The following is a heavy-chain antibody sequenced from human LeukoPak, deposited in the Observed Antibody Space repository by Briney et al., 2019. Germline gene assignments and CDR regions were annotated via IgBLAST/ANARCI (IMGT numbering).Heavy chain of an antibody. CDR1: GFTFTYSA. V-gene: IGHV3-30-3*01. J-gene: IGHJ4*02. D-gene: IGHD2-21*02. CDR3: ARQGDTGSRYFDY. Sequence: PGGSLRLSCAVWGFTFTYSAMHGVREAPGKGVEGVAVISHDGSNEQYADSVKGQVTISRDNSKSTLYLQMASLRAGDTAVYYCARQGDTGSRYFDYWGQGTLVTVSS. CDR2: ISHDGSNE.